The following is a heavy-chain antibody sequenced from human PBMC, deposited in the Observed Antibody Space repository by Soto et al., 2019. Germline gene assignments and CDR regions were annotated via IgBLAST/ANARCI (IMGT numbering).Heavy chain of an antibody. V-gene: IGHV1-8*01. D-gene: IGHD5-18*01. CDR3: ARMASFGSLNWFDP. CDR2: MNPGSGDT. Sequence: PRPSVKVSCTASGYTFTNNDVTWVRQATGQGLEWMGWMNPGSGDTGYAQKFQGRVTMTRNISIATAYMELSSLRSEDTAIYYCARMASFGSLNWFDPWGQGSLVTVSS. J-gene: IGHJ5*02. CDR1: GYTFTNND.